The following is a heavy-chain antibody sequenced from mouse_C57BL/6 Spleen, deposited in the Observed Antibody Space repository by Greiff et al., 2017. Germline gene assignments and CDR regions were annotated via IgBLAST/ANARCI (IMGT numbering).Heavy chain of an antibody. J-gene: IGHJ2*01. CDR1: GYTFTSYW. D-gene: IGHD2-3*01. CDR2: IHTNSGST. Sequence: VQLQQPGAELVKPGASVKLSCKASGYTFTSYWMHWVKQRPGQGLEWIGMIHTNSGSTNYNAKFKSKATLTVDKSSSPAYMQLSSLTFEDSAVYYCATYDSYLCDYWGQGTTLTGSS. CDR3: ATYDSYLCDY. V-gene: IGHV1-64*01.